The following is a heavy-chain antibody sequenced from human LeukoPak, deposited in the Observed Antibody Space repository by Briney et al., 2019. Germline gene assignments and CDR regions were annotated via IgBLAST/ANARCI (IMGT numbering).Heavy chain of an antibody. CDR2: ISFDGRNI. D-gene: IGHD6-19*01. J-gene: IGHJ4*02. Sequence: GGSLRLSCAASGFTFSSYGMHWVRQAPGKGLEWVGDISFDGRNIYYADSVKGRFTISRDNSKNTLYLQMNSLKAEDTAVYYCATLLYSSGWYGYFDYWGQGALVTVSS. CDR3: ATLLYSSGWYGYFDY. CDR1: GFTFSSYG. V-gene: IGHV3-30*03.